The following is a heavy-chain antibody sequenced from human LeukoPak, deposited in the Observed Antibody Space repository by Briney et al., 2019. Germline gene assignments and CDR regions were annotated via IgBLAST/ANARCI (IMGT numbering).Heavy chain of an antibody. Sequence: ASVKVSCKTSGYTFNNYGISWVRQPPGQGLEWVGWISCYNGYTSSAQQYQGRVALTMDTSTSTVYMELRSLRSDDTAVYYCARWSGGSDWLYHHAMDVWGQGTTVTVSS. CDR1: GYTFNNYG. D-gene: IGHD6-19*01. CDR2: ISCYNGYT. CDR3: ARWSGGSDWLYHHAMDV. V-gene: IGHV1-18*01. J-gene: IGHJ6*02.